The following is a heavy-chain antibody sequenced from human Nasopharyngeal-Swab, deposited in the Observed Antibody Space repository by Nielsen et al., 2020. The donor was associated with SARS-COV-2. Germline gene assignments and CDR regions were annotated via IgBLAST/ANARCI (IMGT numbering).Heavy chain of an antibody. J-gene: IGHJ4*02. CDR2: IYNSGST. V-gene: IGHV4-59*06. CDR3: ARGSAAIGPADY. CDR1: GGSISSYY. Sequence: SETLSLTCTVSGGSISSYYWSWIRQHPGKGLEWIGYIYNSGSTYYNPSLKSRVTISVDTSKNQFSLKLSSVTAADTAVYYCARGSAAIGPADYWGQGTLVTVSS. D-gene: IGHD6-25*01.